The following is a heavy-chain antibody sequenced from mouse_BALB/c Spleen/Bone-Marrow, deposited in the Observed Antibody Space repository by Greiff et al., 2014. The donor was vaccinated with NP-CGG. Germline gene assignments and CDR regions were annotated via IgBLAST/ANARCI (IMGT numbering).Heavy chain of an antibody. CDR1: GFDFSGYW. D-gene: IGHD2-3*01. CDR2: INPDSRTI. CDR3: ARNGYYGWMAY. Sequence: ESGGGLGQPGGFLKLPWEALGFDFSGYWMTLGRQAPGKGLGGIGEINPDSRTINYKPSLKEKFIMSRDNAKNTLYLQMSKVRSEDTALYYCARNGYYGWMAYWGQGTLVTVSA. J-gene: IGHJ3*01. V-gene: IGHV4-1*02.